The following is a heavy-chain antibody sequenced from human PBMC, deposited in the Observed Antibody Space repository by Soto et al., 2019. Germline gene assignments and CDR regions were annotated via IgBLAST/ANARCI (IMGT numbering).Heavy chain of an antibody. Sequence: QVQLVESGGGVVQPGRSLRLSCAASGFTFSSYGMHWVRQAPGKGLEWVAVISYDGSNKYYADSVKGRFTISRDNSKNTLYLQMNSLRAEDTAVYYCAKEYYDYVWGGGRCGYWGQGTLVTVSS. D-gene: IGHD3-16*01. V-gene: IGHV3-30*18. CDR2: ISYDGSNK. CDR3: AKEYYDYVWGGGRCGY. CDR1: GFTFSSYG. J-gene: IGHJ4*02.